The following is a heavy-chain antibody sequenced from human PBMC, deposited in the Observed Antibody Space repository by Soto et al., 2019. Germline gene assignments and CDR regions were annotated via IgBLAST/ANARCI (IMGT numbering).Heavy chain of an antibody. CDR2: ISSSSDYI. CDR1: GFTFTSYT. CDR3: ARARVYATGPLDF. J-gene: IGHJ4*02. D-gene: IGHD6-13*01. V-gene: IGHV3-21*06. Sequence: PGGSLRLSCAASGFTFTSYTMNWVRQAPGKGLEWVSSISSSSDYIYYADSMKGRVTISRDNAKNSLLLDMNSMTGEDTAVYYCARARVYATGPLDFWGQGTLV.